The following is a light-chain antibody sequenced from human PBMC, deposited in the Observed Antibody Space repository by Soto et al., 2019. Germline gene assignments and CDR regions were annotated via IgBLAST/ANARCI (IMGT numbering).Light chain of an antibody. CDR3: PQYGSSPRT. J-gene: IGKJ1*01. Sequence: EIVLTQSPGTLSLSPGERATLSCRASQSVSSSYLAWYQQKPGQAPRLLIYGASSRATGIPDRFSGSGSGTDFTLTISRLEPEDFAVYYCPQYGSSPRTFAQRTKVDI. CDR2: GAS. CDR1: QSVSSSY. V-gene: IGKV3-20*01.